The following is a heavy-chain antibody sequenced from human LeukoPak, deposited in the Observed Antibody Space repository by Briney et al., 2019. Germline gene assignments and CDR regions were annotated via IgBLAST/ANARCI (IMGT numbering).Heavy chain of an antibody. Sequence: GASVKVSCKASGGTFSDFALSWVRQAPGQGLEWMGGIIPIFATTYYTQKFQGRATFTADESTSTIYMELSSLEFDDTAVYFCAKIGSENIRRGELLLRRCFLDYWGQGTLVTVSS. CDR1: GGTFSDFA. J-gene: IGHJ4*02. CDR2: IIPIFATT. D-gene: IGHD3-10*01. CDR3: AKIGSENIRRGELLLRRCFLDY. V-gene: IGHV1-69*13.